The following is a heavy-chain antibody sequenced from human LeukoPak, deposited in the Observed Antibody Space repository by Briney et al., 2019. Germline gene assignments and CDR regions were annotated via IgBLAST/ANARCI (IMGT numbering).Heavy chain of an antibody. J-gene: IGHJ5*02. D-gene: IGHD2-15*01. Sequence: GGSLRLSCAASGVTFSNAWMSWVRQAPGKGLEWVGRIKSKTDGGTTDYAAPVKGRFTISRDDSKYTLYLQMNSLKTEDTAVYYCTRGRMPRGFDPGGQGTLVTVCS. CDR2: IKSKTDGGTT. CDR1: GVTFSNAW. V-gene: IGHV3-15*01. CDR3: TRGRMPRGFDP.